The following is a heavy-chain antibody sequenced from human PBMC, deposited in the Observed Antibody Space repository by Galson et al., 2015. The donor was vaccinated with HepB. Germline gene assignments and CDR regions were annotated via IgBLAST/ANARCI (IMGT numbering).Heavy chain of an antibody. V-gene: IGHV5-51*01. CDR3: ARQADIMAPFDY. CDR1: GYSFSTHW. Sequence: QSGAEVKKPGESLKISCQASGYSFSTHWIGWVRQAPGQGLEWLGIIYPGDSDTKYSPAFQGHVTISVDRSVTSAYLQWTSLKVSDTATYFCARQADIMAPFDYWGQGTLVTVSS. J-gene: IGHJ4*02. CDR2: IYPGDSDT. D-gene: IGHD3-16*01.